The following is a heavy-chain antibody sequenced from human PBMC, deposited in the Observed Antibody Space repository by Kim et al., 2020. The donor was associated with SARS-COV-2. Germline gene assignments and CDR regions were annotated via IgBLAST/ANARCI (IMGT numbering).Heavy chain of an antibody. CDR3: TRKRSVYYGSGSYPDY. J-gene: IGHJ4*02. D-gene: IGHD3-10*01. V-gene: IGHV3-49*02. Sequence: SVEGRFTITRDDSKSIAYLQMNSLKTEDTAVYYCTRKRSVYYGSGSYPDYWGQGTLVTVSS.